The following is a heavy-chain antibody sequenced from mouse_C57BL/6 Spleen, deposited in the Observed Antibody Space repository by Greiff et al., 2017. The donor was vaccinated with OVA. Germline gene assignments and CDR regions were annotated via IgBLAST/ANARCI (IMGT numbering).Heavy chain of an antibody. J-gene: IGHJ1*03. D-gene: IGHD4-1*01. Sequence: VHLVESGAELVKPGASVKLSCKASGYTFTSYWMHWVKQRPGQGLEWIGYINPSSGYTKYNQKFKDKATLTADKSSSTAYMQLSILTYEDSAVYYCARWTGTYFDVWGTGTTVTVSS. CDR3: ARWTGTYFDV. CDR1: GYTFTSYW. CDR2: INPSSGYT. V-gene: IGHV1-7*01.